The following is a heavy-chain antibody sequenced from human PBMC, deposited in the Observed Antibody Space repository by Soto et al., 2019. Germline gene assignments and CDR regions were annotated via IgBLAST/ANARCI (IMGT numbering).Heavy chain of an antibody. CDR1: GYTFTSYA. Sequence: GASVKVSCNASGYTFTSYAMHWVRQAPGQRLEWMGWLNAGNGNTKYSQKFQGRVTITRDTSASTAYMELSSLRSEDTAVYYCAREVVAPSGPGFDPWGQGTLVTVSS. V-gene: IGHV1-3*01. D-gene: IGHD2-15*01. CDR2: LNAGNGNT. CDR3: AREVVAPSGPGFDP. J-gene: IGHJ5*02.